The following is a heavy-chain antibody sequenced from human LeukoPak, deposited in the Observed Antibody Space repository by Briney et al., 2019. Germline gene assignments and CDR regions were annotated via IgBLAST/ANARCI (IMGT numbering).Heavy chain of an antibody. CDR2: INQHGSEK. CDR3: ARGKSDYDILTGYYNYYYYMDV. D-gene: IGHD3-9*01. CDR1: GFSFSSYS. J-gene: IGHJ6*03. Sequence: GGSLRLSCVPSGFSFSSYSMNWVRQVPGKGLEWVANINQHGSEKYFVDSVKGRFTMSRDNANNSLYLEINSLRAEDTAVYYCARGKSDYDILTGYYNYYYYMDVWGKGTTVTVSS. V-gene: IGHV3-7*01.